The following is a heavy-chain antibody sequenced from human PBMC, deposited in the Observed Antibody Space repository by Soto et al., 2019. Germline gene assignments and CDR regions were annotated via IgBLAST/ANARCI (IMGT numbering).Heavy chain of an antibody. J-gene: IGHJ5*02. CDR1: GGSINTCNLF. CDR2: IYYSGST. Sequence: SETLSLTCTVSGGSINTCNLFWAWVRQHPGKGLEWIAYIYYSGSTYYNPSLKTRVTISGDTSKNQFSLKLSSVTAADTAVYYCARSINPWGQGTLVTVSS. CDR3: ARSINP. V-gene: IGHV4-31*03. D-gene: IGHD3-10*01.